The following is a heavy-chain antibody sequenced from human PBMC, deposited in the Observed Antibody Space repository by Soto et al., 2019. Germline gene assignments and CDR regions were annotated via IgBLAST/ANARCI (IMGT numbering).Heavy chain of an antibody. V-gene: IGHV3-7*01. CDR2: IKQDGSEK. CDR1: GFTFSSYW. J-gene: IGHJ4*02. CDR3: ARDRPYSSGWYVGY. Sequence: GGSLRLSCAASGFTFSSYWMSWVRQAPGKGLEWVANIKQDGSEKYYVDSVKGRFTISRDNAKNSLCLQMNSLRAEDTAVYYCARDRPYSSGWYVGYWGQGTLVTVSS. D-gene: IGHD6-19*01.